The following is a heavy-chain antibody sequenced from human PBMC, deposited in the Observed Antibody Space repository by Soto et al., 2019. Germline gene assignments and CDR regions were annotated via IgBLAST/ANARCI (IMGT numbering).Heavy chain of an antibody. CDR3: ARGNILDL. CDR1: RFIFNSYE. V-gene: IGHV3-48*03. Sequence: SGGSLRLSCAASRFIFNSYEMNWVRQAPGKGLEWVSYISSSGSSKYYADSVKGRFTISRDNAKNSLYLQMNILRVEDTAFYYCARGNILDLWGQGTLVTVSS. CDR2: ISSSGSSK. D-gene: IGHD4-4*01. J-gene: IGHJ5*02.